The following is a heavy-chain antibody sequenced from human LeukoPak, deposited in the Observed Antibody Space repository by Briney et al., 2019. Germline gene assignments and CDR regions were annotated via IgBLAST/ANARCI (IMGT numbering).Heavy chain of an antibody. CDR3: AKEAGYSSGWSHLY. V-gene: IGHV3-66*01. J-gene: IGHJ4*02. D-gene: IGHD6-19*01. Sequence: GGSLRLSCAASGFTVSSNYMSWVRQAPGKGLEWVSVIYSGGSTYYADSVKGRFTISRDNSKNTLYLQMNSLRAEDTAVYYCAKEAGYSSGWSHLYWGQGTLVTVSS. CDR1: GFTVSSNY. CDR2: IYSGGST.